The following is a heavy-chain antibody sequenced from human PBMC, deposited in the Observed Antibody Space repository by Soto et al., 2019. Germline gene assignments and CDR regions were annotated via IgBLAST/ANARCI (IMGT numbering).Heavy chain of an antibody. J-gene: IGHJ5*02. Sequence: RGESLKISCXGSGYSFTNYWIGWVRQMPGKGLEWMGMIYPDDSDTKYSPSFQGQVTFSADKSINTAYLQWSSLKASDTAIYYCARLEWLSLAAWFDPWGQGTLVTVSS. CDR1: GYSFTNYW. V-gene: IGHV5-51*01. D-gene: IGHD3-3*01. CDR3: ARLEWLSLAAWFDP. CDR2: IYPDDSDT.